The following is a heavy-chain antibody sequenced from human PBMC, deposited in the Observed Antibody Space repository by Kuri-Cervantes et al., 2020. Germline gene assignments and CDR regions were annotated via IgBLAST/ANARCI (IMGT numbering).Heavy chain of an antibody. CDR3: AREGGNPIVVVPAATHYYYYMDV. J-gene: IGHJ6*03. D-gene: IGHD2-2*01. Sequence: SQTLSLTCAVYGGSFSGYYWSWIRQPPGKGLEWIGYIYYSGSTNYNPSLKSRVTISVDTSKNQFSLKLSSVTAADTAVYYCAREGGNPIVVVPAATHYYYYMDVWGKGTTVTVSS. V-gene: IGHV4-59*12. CDR1: GGSFSGYY. CDR2: IYYSGST.